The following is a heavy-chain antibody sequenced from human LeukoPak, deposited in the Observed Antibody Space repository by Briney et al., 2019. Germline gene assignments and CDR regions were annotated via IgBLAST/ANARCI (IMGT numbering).Heavy chain of an antibody. D-gene: IGHD3-22*01. V-gene: IGHV3-66*01. Sequence: GGSLRLSCAASGFTVSSNYMSWVRQARGKGLEWVSVIYSGGRTYCADSVEGRFTISRDNSNNKLYLQLNSLRVEATALYYCARETNSGYYLSYWGQGTLVTVSS. CDR2: IYSGGRT. J-gene: IGHJ4*02. CDR1: GFTVSSNY. CDR3: ARETNSGYYLSY.